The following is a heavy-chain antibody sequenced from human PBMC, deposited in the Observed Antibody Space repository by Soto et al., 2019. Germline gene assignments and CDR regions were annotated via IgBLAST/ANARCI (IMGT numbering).Heavy chain of an antibody. V-gene: IGHV4-31*03. CDR3: ARDRAGALYFYY. Sequence: QVQLQESGPGLVKPSQTLSLTCTVSGGSISSGGYYWSWIRQHPGKGLEWIGYIYYSGRTYYNPSLKSRVTISVDTSKNQFSLKLSSVSAADTAVYYCARDRAGALYFYYWGQVTLVTVSS. CDR2: IYYSGRT. CDR1: GGSISSGGYY. J-gene: IGHJ4*02. D-gene: IGHD1-26*01.